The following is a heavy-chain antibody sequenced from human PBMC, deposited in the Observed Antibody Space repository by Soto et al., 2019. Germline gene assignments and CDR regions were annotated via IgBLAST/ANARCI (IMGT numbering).Heavy chain of an antibody. CDR2: IIPIPGTA. V-gene: IGHV1-69*01. J-gene: IGHJ6*02. D-gene: IGHD2-2*01. CDR3: ARSQGSSTSLEIYYYYYYGMDV. CDR1: GGTFGRYA. Sequence: QVQLVQSGAEVKKPGSSVKVSCKASGGTFGRYAISWVRQAPGQGLEWMGGIIPIPGTANYAQKFKGRVTIAADESTSTAYMELSSLRSEDTAVYYCARSQGSSTSLEIYYYYYYGMDVWGQGTTVTVSS.